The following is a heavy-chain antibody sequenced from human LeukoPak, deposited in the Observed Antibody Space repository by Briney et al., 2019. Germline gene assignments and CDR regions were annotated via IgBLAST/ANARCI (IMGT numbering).Heavy chain of an antibody. CDR3: AKEGRSLQTY. CDR1: GFMFSSNW. D-gene: IGHD5-24*01. J-gene: IGHJ4*02. CDR2: IKEDGTET. V-gene: IGHV3-7*03. Sequence: GGSLRLSCAASGFMFSSNWMSWVRPAPGKGLEWAANIKEDGTETYYVDSVKGRFTISRDNAKNSLYLQMNSLRVEDTAVYYCAKEGRSLQTYWGQGTLVTVSS.